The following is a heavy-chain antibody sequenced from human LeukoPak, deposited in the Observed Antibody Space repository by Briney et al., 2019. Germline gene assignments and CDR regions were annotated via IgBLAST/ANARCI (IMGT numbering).Heavy chain of an antibody. CDR3: AGWYYYGSGSYRGWYFDL. D-gene: IGHD3-10*01. V-gene: IGHV4-61*05. CDR1: GGSISSSSYY. J-gene: IGHJ2*01. Sequence: PSETLSLTCTVSGGSISSSSYYWGWIRQPPGKGLEWIGYNYYSGSTNYNPSLKSRVTISVDTSKNQFSLKLSSVTAADTAVYYCAGWYYYGSGSYRGWYFDLWGRGTLVTVSS. CDR2: NYYSGST.